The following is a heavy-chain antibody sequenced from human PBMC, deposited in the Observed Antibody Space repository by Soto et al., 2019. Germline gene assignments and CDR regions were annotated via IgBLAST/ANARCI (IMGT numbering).Heavy chain of an antibody. CDR2: ISGSGGST. D-gene: IGHD3-10*01. CDR3: AKYYYGSGSYRWSRHHDAFDI. J-gene: IGHJ3*02. CDR1: GFTFSSYA. V-gene: IGHV3-23*01. Sequence: EVQLLESGGGLVQPGGSLRLSCAASGFTFSSYAMSWVRQAPGKGLEWVSAISGSGGSTYYADSVKGRFTISRDNSKKTLYREMNSLRAEDTAVYYCAKYYYGSGSYRWSRHHDAFDIWGQGTMVTVSS.